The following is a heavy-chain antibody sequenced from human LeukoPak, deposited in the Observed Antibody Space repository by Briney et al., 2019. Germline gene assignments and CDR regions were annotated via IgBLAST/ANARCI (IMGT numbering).Heavy chain of an antibody. J-gene: IGHJ4*02. CDR2: ISSSGSTI. CDR1: GFIFSTYE. Sequence: GGSLRLSCAASGFIFSTYEMNWVRQAPGKGLEWVSYISSSGSTIYYADSVKGRFTISRDNAKNSLYLQMNGLRAEDTAIYYCARDGDLTPAVPFDYWGQGALVTVSS. CDR3: ARDGDLTPAVPFDY. D-gene: IGHD6-25*01. V-gene: IGHV3-48*03.